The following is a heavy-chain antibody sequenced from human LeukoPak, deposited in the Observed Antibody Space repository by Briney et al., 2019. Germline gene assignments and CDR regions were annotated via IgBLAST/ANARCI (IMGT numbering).Heavy chain of an antibody. CDR1: GFTFSSSA. CDR2: TSGGGGST. V-gene: IGHV3-23*01. Sequence: GGSLRLSCAASGFTFSSSAMTWVRQAPGKGLEWVSATSGGGGSTHYADSVKGRFTISRDNSKNTLYLQMNSLRVEDTAVYYCARGRPHGNDYWGQGTLVTVSS. CDR3: ARGRPHGNDY. J-gene: IGHJ4*02. D-gene: IGHD4-23*01.